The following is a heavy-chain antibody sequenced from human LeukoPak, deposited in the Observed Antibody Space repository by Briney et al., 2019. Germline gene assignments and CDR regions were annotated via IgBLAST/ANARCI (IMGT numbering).Heavy chain of an antibody. J-gene: IGHJ4*02. CDR2: FDPEDGET. CDR1: GYTLTELS. D-gene: IGHD1-26*01. CDR3: ATSSLPGGATTFDY. Sequence: ASVKVSFQVSGYTLTELSMHWVRQAPGKGLEWMGGFDPEDGETIYAQKFQGRVTMTEDTSTDTAYMELSSLRSEDTAVYYCATSSLPGGATTFDYWGQGTLVTVSS. V-gene: IGHV1-24*01.